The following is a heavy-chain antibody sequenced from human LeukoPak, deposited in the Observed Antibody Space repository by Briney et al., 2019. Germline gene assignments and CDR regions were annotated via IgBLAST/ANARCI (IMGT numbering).Heavy chain of an antibody. D-gene: IGHD6-13*01. J-gene: IGHJ2*01. CDR1: GFTFSTYG. Sequence: GGSLRLSCAASGFTFSTYGMHWVRQAPGQGLEWVAVIWYDGSNKYFADSVKGRFTISRDNSNNMVYLQMDSLRVEDTAVYYCARDPSSSWNLDWYFDLWGRGTLVTVSS. CDR3: ARDPSSSWNLDWYFDL. V-gene: IGHV3-33*01. CDR2: IWYDGSNK.